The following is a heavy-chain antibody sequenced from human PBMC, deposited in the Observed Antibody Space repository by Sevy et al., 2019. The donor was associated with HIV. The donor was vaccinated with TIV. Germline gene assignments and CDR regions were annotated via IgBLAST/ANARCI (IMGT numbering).Heavy chain of an antibody. Sequence: GGSLRLSCAGSGFTFSDAAIHCVRQASGKGLEWLGRIRGNGNNYATAYAASVKDRFSISRNDLKDTAYLQMNSLRTDDAAMYYCLLYYDIRAFDSWGQGTLVTVSS. V-gene: IGHV3-73*01. CDR2: IRGNGNNYAT. J-gene: IGHJ4*02. D-gene: IGHD3-22*01. CDR3: LLYYDIRAFDS. CDR1: GFTFSDAA.